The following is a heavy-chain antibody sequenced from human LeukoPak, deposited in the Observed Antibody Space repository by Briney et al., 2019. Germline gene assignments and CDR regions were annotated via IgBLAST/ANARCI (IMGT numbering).Heavy chain of an antibody. V-gene: IGHV1-2*02. D-gene: IGHD2-2*01. CDR1: GYTFTGYY. Sequence: ASVKVSCKASGYTFTGYYMHWVRQAPGQGLEWMGWINPNSGGTNYAQKFQGRVTMTRDTSISTAYMELSRLRSDDTAVYYCVRVPDLVVPAAVYAFDIWGQGTMVTVSS. CDR3: VRVPDLVVPAAVYAFDI. J-gene: IGHJ3*02. CDR2: INPNSGGT.